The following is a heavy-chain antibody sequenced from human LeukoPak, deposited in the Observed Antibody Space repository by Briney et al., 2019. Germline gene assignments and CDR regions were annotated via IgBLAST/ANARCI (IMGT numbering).Heavy chain of an antibody. CDR3: ARGASYSYGISPFDY. J-gene: IGHJ4*02. D-gene: IGHD5-18*01. V-gene: IGHV4-61*01. Sequence: SETLSLTCTVSGGSVSSVSNYWSWIRQPPGKGLEWIGYIYYSGSTNYNPSLKSRVTISVDASKNQFSLKLSSVTAADTAVYYCARGASYSYGISPFDYWGQGTLVTVSS. CDR2: IYYSGST. CDR1: GGSVSSVSNY.